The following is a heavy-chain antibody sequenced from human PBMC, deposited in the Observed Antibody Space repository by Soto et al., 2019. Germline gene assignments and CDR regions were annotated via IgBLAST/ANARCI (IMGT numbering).Heavy chain of an antibody. J-gene: IGHJ4*02. CDR2: IYGGGDGI. D-gene: IGHD3-3*01. CDR3: AKDRQPDGFWPFDH. V-gene: IGHV3-23*04. CDR1: GFPFSTYT. Sequence: EVQLVESGGGLVQPGGSLRLSCVGSGFPFSTYTMSWVRQAPGQGLEWLSGIYGGGDGISYADSVKGRFTISRDKSRSTLYLQMNSLRSDDTAIYYCAKDRQPDGFWPFDHWGRGTLIVVSS.